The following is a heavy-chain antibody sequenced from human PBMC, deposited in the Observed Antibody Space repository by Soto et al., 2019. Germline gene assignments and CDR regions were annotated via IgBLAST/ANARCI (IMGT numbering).Heavy chain of an antibody. J-gene: IGHJ3*02. D-gene: IGHD1-1*01. CDR1: GGFVSSGSYY. V-gene: IGHV4-34*01. CDR3: ARVERGTATTVVDAFDI. CDR2: MSHSGGT. Sequence: HVQLQQWGAGLLKPSETLSLTCAVYGGFVSSGSYYWSWIRQPPGKGLEWIGEMSHSGGTHFNPSLKSRVTISVDTSKNQFSLMMSSVTAADTALYYCARVERGTATTVVDAFDIWGPGTMVTVSS.